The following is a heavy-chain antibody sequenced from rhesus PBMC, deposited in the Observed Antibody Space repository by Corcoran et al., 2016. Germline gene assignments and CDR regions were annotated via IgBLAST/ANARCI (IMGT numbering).Heavy chain of an antibody. V-gene: IGHV2-95*01. Sequence: QVTLKESGPALVKPTQTLTPTCTFSGFSITTTRTGVGWIRQPPGKALEWLASIYWNDSKYYSTSLKSRLTISKDTSKNQVVLTMTNMDPVDTATYYCARANLYYNIWTGYNSLDVWGRGVLVTVSS. CDR1: GFSITTTRTG. CDR3: ARANLYYNIWTGYNSLDV. D-gene: IGHD3-3*01. J-gene: IGHJ5-2*02. CDR2: IYWNDSK.